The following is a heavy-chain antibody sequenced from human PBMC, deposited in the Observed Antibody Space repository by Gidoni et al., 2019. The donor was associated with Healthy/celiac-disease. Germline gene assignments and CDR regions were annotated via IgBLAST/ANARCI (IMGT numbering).Heavy chain of an antibody. CDR3: ARGPKDHYYYYGMDV. CDR2: IYSGGST. V-gene: IGHV3-53*01. Sequence: EVQLVESGGGLIQPGGSLRLSCAASGFTVSSNYMSWVRQAPGKGLEWVSVIYSGGSTYYADSVKGRFTISRDNSKNTLYLQMNSLRAEDTAVYYCARGPKDHYYYYGMDVWGQGTTVTVSS. CDR1: GFTVSSNY. J-gene: IGHJ6*02.